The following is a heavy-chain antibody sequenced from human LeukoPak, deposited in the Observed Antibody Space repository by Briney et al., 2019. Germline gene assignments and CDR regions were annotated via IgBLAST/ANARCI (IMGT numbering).Heavy chain of an antibody. CDR2: ISSSSSTI. V-gene: IGHV3-48*01. CDR3: ARINEAIAAAEGDNYFDY. D-gene: IGHD6-13*01. Sequence: PGGSLRLSCAASGFTFSSYSMNWVRQAPGKGLEWVSYISSSSSTIYYADSVKGRFTISRDNAKNSLYLQMNSLRAEDTAVYYCARINEAIAAAEGDNYFDYWGQGTLVTVSS. CDR1: GFTFSSYS. J-gene: IGHJ4*02.